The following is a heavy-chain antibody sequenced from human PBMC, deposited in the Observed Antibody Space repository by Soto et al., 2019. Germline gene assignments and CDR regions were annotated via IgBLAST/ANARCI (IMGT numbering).Heavy chain of an antibody. Sequence: PSETLSLTCTVAGDSISSYYWSWIRQPPGKGLEWIGYIYYSGSTNYNPSLKSRVTISVDTSKNQFSLKLSSVTAADTAVYYCARRVTGTSLNYYYYMDVWGKGTTVTVSS. D-gene: IGHD1-20*01. CDR1: GDSISSYY. J-gene: IGHJ6*03. V-gene: IGHV4-59*08. CDR2: IYYSGST. CDR3: ARRVTGTSLNYYYYMDV.